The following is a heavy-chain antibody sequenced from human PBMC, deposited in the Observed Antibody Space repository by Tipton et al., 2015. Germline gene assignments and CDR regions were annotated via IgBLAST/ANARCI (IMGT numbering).Heavy chain of an antibody. CDR1: GGSFYTYY. CDR2: IYHSGTT. D-gene: IGHD5-24*01. J-gene: IGHJ6*02. V-gene: IGHV4-34*01. Sequence: TLSLTCSLSGGSFYTYYGTWIRQPPGQGLEWIGEIYHSGTTNYNPSLRGRFTISLRTSKNQLSLKVDSVTAADTAIYYCARGGSPIIEMAYHHYGLDVWGQGTTVTVS. CDR3: ARGGSPIIEMAYHHYGLDV.